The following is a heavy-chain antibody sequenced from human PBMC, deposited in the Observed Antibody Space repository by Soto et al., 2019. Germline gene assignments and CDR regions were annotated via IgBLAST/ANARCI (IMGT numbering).Heavy chain of an antibody. J-gene: IGHJ4*02. CDR2: KKPDGSEK. V-gene: IGHV3-7*05. CDR1: GLTFSNYW. CDR3: EAIYFESNGYYGGKDY. D-gene: IGHD3-22*01. Sequence: GGSLRLSSAASGLTFSNYWMTWVRQAPGKGLEWVANKKPDGSEKWYVDSVKGRFTMSRDNTKNSLYLRISSLKTEDTAVYYCEAIYFESNGYYGGKDYWGQGTPVTVSS.